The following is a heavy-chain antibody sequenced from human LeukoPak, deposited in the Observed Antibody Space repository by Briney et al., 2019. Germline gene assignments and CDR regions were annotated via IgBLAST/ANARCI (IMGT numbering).Heavy chain of an antibody. CDR3: ARVRLGRAYSSSSPPSPFDY. V-gene: IGHV6-1*01. J-gene: IGHJ4*02. Sequence: SQTLSLTCAISGDSVSSNSAAWNWIRQSPSRGLEWLGRTYYRSKWYNDYAVSVKSRITINPDTSKNQFSLQLNSVTPEDTAVYYRARVRLGRAYSSSSPPSPFDYWGQGTLVTVSS. CDR2: TYYRSKWYN. CDR1: GDSVSSNSAA. D-gene: IGHD6-6*01.